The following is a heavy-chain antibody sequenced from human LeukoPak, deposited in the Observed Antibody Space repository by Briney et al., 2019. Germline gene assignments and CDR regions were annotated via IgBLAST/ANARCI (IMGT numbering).Heavy chain of an antibody. J-gene: IGHJ4*02. CDR1: GFTFSSYS. D-gene: IGHD3-10*01. CDR3: ARDRGRGEDY. Sequence: GGSLRLSCAASGFTFSSYSMNWVRQAPGKGLEWVSSISSSSSYIYYADSVKGRFTISRDNAKNSLYLQMNSLRADDTAVYYCARDRGRGEDYWGQGTLVTVSS. V-gene: IGHV3-21*01. CDR2: ISSSSSYI.